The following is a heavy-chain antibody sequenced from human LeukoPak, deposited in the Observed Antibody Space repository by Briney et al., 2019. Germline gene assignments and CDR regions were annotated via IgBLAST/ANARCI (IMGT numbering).Heavy chain of an antibody. D-gene: IGHD6-6*01. CDR3: ARQAARQILGYYGMDV. CDR1: GFTFSNYW. J-gene: IGHJ6*02. CDR2: IRSDGGDT. V-gene: IGHV3-74*01. Sequence: PGGSLRLSCEASGFTFSNYWMHWVRQVPGKGLVWVSRIRSDGGDTTYADFVQGRFTISRDNVKNMLYLQMNSLRAEDTAVYYCARQAARQILGYYGMDVWGQGTTVTVSS.